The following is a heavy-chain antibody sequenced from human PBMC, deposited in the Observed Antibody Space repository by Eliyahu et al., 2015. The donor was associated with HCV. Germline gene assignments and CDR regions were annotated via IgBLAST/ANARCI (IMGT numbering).Heavy chain of an antibody. J-gene: IGHJ5*02. D-gene: IGHD2-21*02. CDR2: ISYDGSNK. CDR3: AKGGDSYGIDP. Sequence: QVQLVESGGGVVQPGRSLRLSCAASGFTFSSYGMHWVRQAPGKGLEGVAVISYDGSNKYYADSVKGRFTISRDNSKNTLYLQMNSLRAEDTAVYYCAKGGDSYGIDPWGQGTLVTVSS. V-gene: IGHV3-30*18. CDR1: GFTFSSYG.